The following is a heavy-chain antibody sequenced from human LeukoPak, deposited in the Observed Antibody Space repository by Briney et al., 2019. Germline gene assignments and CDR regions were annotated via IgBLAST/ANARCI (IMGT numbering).Heavy chain of an antibody. J-gene: IGHJ2*01. CDR1: GYTFTSYG. Sequence: ASVKVSCKASGYTFTSYGISWVRQAPGQGLEWMGWISAYNGNTNYAQKLQGRVTMTTDTSTSTAYMELRSLRSDDTAVYYCARDPRYSGSYDRRYFDLWGRGTLVTVSS. CDR2: ISAYNGNT. CDR3: ARDPRYSGSYDRRYFDL. V-gene: IGHV1-18*01. D-gene: IGHD1-26*01.